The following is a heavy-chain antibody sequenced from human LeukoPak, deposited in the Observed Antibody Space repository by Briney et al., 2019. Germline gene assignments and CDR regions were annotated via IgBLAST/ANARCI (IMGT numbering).Heavy chain of an antibody. J-gene: IGHJ4*02. D-gene: IGHD2-2*01. CDR2: IYYSGST. Sequence: PSETLSLTCTVSGDSIGTHYWSWIRQPPGKGLEWIGYIYYSGSTNYNPSLKSRVSISVDTSKNQLSLKLNSVTAADTAVYYCARHAWSSVSCSFDYWGQGTLVTVSS. CDR1: GDSIGTHY. CDR3: ARHAWSSVSCSFDY. V-gene: IGHV4-59*08.